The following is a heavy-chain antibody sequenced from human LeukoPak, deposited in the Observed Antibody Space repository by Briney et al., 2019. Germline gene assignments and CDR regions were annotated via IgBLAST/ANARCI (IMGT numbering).Heavy chain of an antibody. V-gene: IGHV1-24*01. CDR3: ARDGDYYDSSGYYPYFDY. CDR1: GYTVTELS. D-gene: IGHD3-22*01. Sequence: ASVKVSCKVPGYTVTELSMHWVRQSPGRGLEWMGGFHPEDGETIYAQKFQGRVTMTEDTSTDTAYMELSSLRSEDTAVYYCARDGDYYDSSGYYPYFDYWGQGTLVTVSS. J-gene: IGHJ4*02. CDR2: FHPEDGET.